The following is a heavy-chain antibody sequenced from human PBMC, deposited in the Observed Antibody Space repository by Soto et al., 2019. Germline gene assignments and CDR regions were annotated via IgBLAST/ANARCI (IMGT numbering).Heavy chain of an antibody. V-gene: IGHV3-23*01. J-gene: IGHJ3*02. D-gene: IGHD3-16*01. Sequence: EVQLLESGGGLVQPGGSLRLSCAASGFTFSSYAMSWVRQTPGKGLEWVSGISGSGGRTYYADSVKGRFTIARDNSNNTLSLQMHILRVEDTAVYFCAKGGYYSLFDIWGQGTMVTVSA. CDR3: AKGGYYSLFDI. CDR2: ISGSGGRT. CDR1: GFTFSSYA.